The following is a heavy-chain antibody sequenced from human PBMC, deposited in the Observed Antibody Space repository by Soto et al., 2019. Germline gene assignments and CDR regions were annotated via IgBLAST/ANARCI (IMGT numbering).Heavy chain of an antibody. V-gene: IGHV1-69*01. CDR3: ASRVRGVIIEHYGMDV. D-gene: IGHD3-10*01. J-gene: IGHJ6*02. Sequence: QVQLVQSGAEVKKPGSSVKVSCKASGGTFSSYAISWVRQAPGQGLEWMGGIIPIFGTANYAQKFQGRVTITADESTSTAYMELSSLRSEDTAVYYCASRVRGVIIEHYGMDVWGQGTTVTVSS. CDR2: IIPIFGTA. CDR1: GGTFSSYA.